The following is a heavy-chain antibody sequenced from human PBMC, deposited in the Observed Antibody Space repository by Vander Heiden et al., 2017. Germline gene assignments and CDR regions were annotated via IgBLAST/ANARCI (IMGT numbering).Heavy chain of an antibody. Sequence: EVQLLESGGGLVQPGGSLRLSCAASGFTFRSFAMSWVRQAPGKGLEWVSGISGGGISTYYADSVKGRFTVSRDNSQNTLYLQMNSLRGEDTAVYYCVKDQNYDFWSGYPFDYWGQGTLVTVS. V-gene: IGHV3-23*01. CDR1: GFTFRSFA. CDR2: ISGGGIST. J-gene: IGHJ4*02. D-gene: IGHD3-3*01. CDR3: VKDQNYDFWSGYPFDY.